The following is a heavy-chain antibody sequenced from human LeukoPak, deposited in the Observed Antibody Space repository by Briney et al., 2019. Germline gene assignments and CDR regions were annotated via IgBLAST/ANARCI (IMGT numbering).Heavy chain of an antibody. CDR3: ARVLITMVRGIHFDY. V-gene: IGHV4-59*12. CDR1: GGSISLYY. J-gene: IGHJ4*02. D-gene: IGHD3-10*01. CDR2: IYYSGST. Sequence: SETLSLTCTVSGGSISLYYWNWIRQPPGKGLEWIGNIYYSGSTNYNPSLKSRVIISVDTSKNQFSLKLSSVTAADTAVYYCARVLITMVRGIHFDYWGQGTLVTVSS.